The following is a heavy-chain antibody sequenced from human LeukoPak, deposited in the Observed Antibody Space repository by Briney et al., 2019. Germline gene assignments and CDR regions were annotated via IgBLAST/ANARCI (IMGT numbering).Heavy chain of an antibody. CDR2: INHSGST. CDR3: ARRGAADWFDP. D-gene: IGHD2-15*01. J-gene: IGHJ5*02. CDR1: GGSFSGYY. V-gene: IGHV4-34*01. Sequence: PSETLSLTCAVYGGSFSGYYWSWIRQPPGKGLEWIGEINHSGSTNYNPFLKSRVTISVDTSKNQFSLKLSSVTAADTAVYYCARRGAADWFDPWGQGTLVTVSS.